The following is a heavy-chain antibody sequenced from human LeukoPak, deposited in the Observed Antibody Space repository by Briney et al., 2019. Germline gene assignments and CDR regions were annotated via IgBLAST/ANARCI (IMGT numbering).Heavy chain of an antibody. Sequence: PGGSLRLSCAASGFTFSSYAMSWVRQGPGKGLEWGSGIGGGGGGALYADSVKGRFTISRDNSKNTLYLQMNSLRAEDTAVYYCAKDPRTVGIQLWSTWGQGALVTVSS. D-gene: IGHD5-18*01. V-gene: IGHV3-23*01. CDR1: GFTFSSYA. CDR3: AKDPRTVGIQLWST. CDR2: IGGGGGGA. J-gene: IGHJ4*02.